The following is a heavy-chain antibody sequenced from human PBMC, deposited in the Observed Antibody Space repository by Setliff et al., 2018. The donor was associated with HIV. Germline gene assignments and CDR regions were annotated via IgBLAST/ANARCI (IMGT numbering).Heavy chain of an antibody. CDR2: ITPSGAT. V-gene: IGHV4-34*01. Sequence: PSETLSLTCAVYGGSVSGHYWGWFRRPPGKGLEWIGEITPSGATNYLPSLKSRVTMSLDTSKNQFSLKMTSVTAADTALYYCSNWNTTIDEDAWGQGTLVTVSS. D-gene: IGHD5-18*01. J-gene: IGHJ5*02. CDR1: GGSVSGHY. CDR3: SNWNTTIDEDA.